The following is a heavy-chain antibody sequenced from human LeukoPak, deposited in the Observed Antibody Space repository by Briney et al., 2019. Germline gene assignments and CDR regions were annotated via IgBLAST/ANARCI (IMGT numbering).Heavy chain of an antibody. D-gene: IGHD6-13*01. Sequence: PGGCLRLSCAASGFTFSTYGFQWVRQAPGKGLEWVAVIWSDGNNKYYADSVKGRFTISRDNSKNTLYLQMNSLRAEDTAVYYCARSIGYGYGMDVWGQGTTVTVSS. CDR3: ARSIGYGYGMDV. CDR2: IWSDGNNK. J-gene: IGHJ6*02. CDR1: GFTFSTYG. V-gene: IGHV3-33*01.